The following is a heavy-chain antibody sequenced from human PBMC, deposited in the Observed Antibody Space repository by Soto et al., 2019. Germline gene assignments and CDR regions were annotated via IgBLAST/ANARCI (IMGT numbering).Heavy chain of an antibody. V-gene: IGHV3-33*01. Sequence: ESGGGVVQPGRSLRLSCTTSGFTFRNHGMHWVRQAPGKGLEWVAVIWHDGSQKFYADSVEGRFTISRDDSKSTLYLQMNNLRVEDTAVYFCVRDVGWAQLLGLWGQGTLVTVSS. CDR2: IWHDGSQK. CDR1: GFTFRNHG. D-gene: IGHD1-26*01. J-gene: IGHJ4*02. CDR3: VRDVGWAQLLGL.